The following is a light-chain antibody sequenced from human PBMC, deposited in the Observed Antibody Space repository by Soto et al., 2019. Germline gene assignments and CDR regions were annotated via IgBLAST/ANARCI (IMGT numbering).Light chain of an antibody. CDR2: KAS. V-gene: IGKV1-5*03. CDR1: QSISSW. CDR3: QHLSRYTLT. J-gene: IGKJ4*01. Sequence: DIQMTQSPSTLSASVGDRVTITCRASQSISSWLAWYQQKPGKAPKLLIYKASSLESGVPSRFSDSASGTAFTLTISSMQHDDFANYYCQHLSRYTLTFGRGTKADIK.